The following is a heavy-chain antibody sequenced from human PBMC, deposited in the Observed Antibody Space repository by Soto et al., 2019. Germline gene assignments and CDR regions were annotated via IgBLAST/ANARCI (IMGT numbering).Heavy chain of an antibody. CDR2: IYWDGDK. J-gene: IGHJ4*02. D-gene: IGHD1-1*01. Sequence: SGPTLVNPTQTLTLTCNFSGFSLSSIALGMGVGWIRQPPGKALEWLALIYWDGDKRYNPSLKSRLTITKDISQSQVVLTMTKMDAVATGTYYCTHWSTGPRGTIFFDHWGQADLVTVSS. V-gene: IGHV2-5*02. CDR1: GFSLSSIALGMG. CDR3: THWSTGPRGTIFFDH.